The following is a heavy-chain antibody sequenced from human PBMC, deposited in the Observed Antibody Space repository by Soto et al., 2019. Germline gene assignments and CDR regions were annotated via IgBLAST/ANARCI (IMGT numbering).Heavy chain of an antibody. CDR1: GYTFTGYY. Sequence: ASVKVSCKASGYTFTGYYMHWVRQAPGQGLEWMGWINPNSGGTNYAQKFQGRVTMTRDTSIRTAYMELSRLRSDDTAVYYCARTSIDCSGGSCDHYFDYFGQRTLVTFCS. CDR2: INPNSGGT. D-gene: IGHD2-15*01. V-gene: IGHV1-2*02. J-gene: IGHJ4*02. CDR3: ARTSIDCSGGSCDHYFDY.